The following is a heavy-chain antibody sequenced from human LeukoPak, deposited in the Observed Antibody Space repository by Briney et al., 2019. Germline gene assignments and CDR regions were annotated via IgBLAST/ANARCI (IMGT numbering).Heavy chain of an antibody. CDR2: IYSGGST. V-gene: IGHV3-53*01. CDR1: GFTVSSNY. J-gene: IGHJ5*02. Sequence: GGSLRLSCAASGFTVSSNYMSWVRQAPGKGLEWVSVIYSGGSTYYADSVKGRFTISRDNSKNTLYLQMNSLRAEDTAVYYCARESRYSSSWYWFDPWGQGTLVTVSS. CDR3: ARESRYSSSWYWFDP. D-gene: IGHD6-13*01.